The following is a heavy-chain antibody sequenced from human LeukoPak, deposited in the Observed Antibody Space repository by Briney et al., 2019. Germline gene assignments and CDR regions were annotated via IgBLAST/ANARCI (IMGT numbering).Heavy chain of an antibody. V-gene: IGHV3-21*01. CDR3: ARSMYYYDSSGYSFDY. CDR2: ISSSSSYI. Sequence: PGGSLRLSCAASGFTFSSYRMNWVRQAPGKGLEWVSSISSSSSYIYYADSVKGRFTISRDNAKNSLYLQMNSLRAEDTAVYYCARSMYYYDSSGYSFDYWGQGTLVTVSS. CDR1: GFTFSSYR. D-gene: IGHD3-22*01. J-gene: IGHJ4*02.